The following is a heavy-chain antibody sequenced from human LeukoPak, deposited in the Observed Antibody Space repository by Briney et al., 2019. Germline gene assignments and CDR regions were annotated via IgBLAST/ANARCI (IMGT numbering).Heavy chain of an antibody. D-gene: IGHD2-15*01. J-gene: IGHJ5*02. Sequence: ASVKVSCKASGGTFISYAISWVRQAPGQGLEWMGGIIPIFGTANYAQKFQGRVTITTDESTSTAYMELSSLRSEDTAVYYCAGIGYCSGGSCYGGQVRFDPWGQGTLVTVSS. CDR1: GGTFISYA. CDR2: IIPIFGTA. V-gene: IGHV1-69*05. CDR3: AGIGYCSGGSCYGGQVRFDP.